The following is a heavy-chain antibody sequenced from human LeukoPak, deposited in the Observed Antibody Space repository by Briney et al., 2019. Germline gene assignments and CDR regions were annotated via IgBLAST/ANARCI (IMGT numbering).Heavy chain of an antibody. J-gene: IGHJ6*04. CDR2: ISSSGSII. V-gene: IGHV3-48*03. D-gene: IGHD3-10*02. CDR1: GFTFSSHE. Sequence: PGGSLRLSCAASGFTFSSHEMNWVRQAPGKGLEWVSYISSSGSIIYYADSVKGRVTISRDNAKKSLYLQMNSLRAEDTAVYYCAELGITMIGGVWGKGTTVTISS. CDR3: AELGITMIGGV.